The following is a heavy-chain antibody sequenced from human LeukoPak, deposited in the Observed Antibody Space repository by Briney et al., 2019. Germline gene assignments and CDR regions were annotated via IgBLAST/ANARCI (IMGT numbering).Heavy chain of an antibody. CDR2: ISSSSSYI. V-gene: IGHV3-21*01. CDR3: ARGPPHRYYYDSSGYPPSPY. J-gene: IGHJ4*02. CDR1: GFTFSFYS. Sequence: GGSLRLSCTASGFTFSFYSMNWVRQAPGKGLEWVSSISSSSSYIYYADSVKGRFTISRDNAKNSLYLQMNSLRAEDTAVYYCARGPPHRYYYDSSGYPPSPYWGQGTLVTVSS. D-gene: IGHD3-22*01.